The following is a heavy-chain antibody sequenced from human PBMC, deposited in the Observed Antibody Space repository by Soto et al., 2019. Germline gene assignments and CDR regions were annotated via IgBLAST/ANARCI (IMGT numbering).Heavy chain of an antibody. CDR2: IRSSANSYAT. J-gene: IGHJ4*02. V-gene: IGHV3-73*01. Sequence: EVQLVESGGGLVQPGGSLKLSCAASEFTFSGSAIHWVRQASGKGLEWVGRIRSSANSYATSYAASVKGRFTISRDDSKNTAFLQMNSLTSEDTALYYCTTRGYCSGGSCERLDYWGQGTLVTVSS. D-gene: IGHD2-15*01. CDR3: TTRGYCSGGSCERLDY. CDR1: EFTFSGSA.